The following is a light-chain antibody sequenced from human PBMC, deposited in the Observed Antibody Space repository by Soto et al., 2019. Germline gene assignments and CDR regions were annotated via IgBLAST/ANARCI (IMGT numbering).Light chain of an antibody. CDR3: SSYAGTNKV. CDR1: SGDVGGHNF. Sequence: QSALTQPTSASGSPGQSVTISCTGTSGDVGGHNFVSWYQFHPGKAPKLIIYEVSKRPSGVPNRFSGSKSDNTASLTVSGLQAEDEADYFCSSYAGTNKVFGGGTKVTVL. CDR2: EVS. V-gene: IGLV2-8*01. J-gene: IGLJ3*02.